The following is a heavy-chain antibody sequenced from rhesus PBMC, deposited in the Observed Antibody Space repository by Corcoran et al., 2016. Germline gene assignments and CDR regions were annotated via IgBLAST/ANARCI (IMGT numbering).Heavy chain of an antibody. J-gene: IGHJ2*01. Sequence: QVQLQESGPGLVKPSETLSLTCPVSGGSTSRRYYYWSWIRQAPGKGLEWIGYNSYSGSTSYNPSLKSRVTISRDTSKNQFSLKLSSVTAADTAVHYCARTVTPYWYFDLWGPGTPITISS. V-gene: IGHV4-122*02. CDR3: ARTVTPYWYFDL. CDR2: NSYSGST. CDR1: GGSTSRRYYY. D-gene: IGHD4-23*01.